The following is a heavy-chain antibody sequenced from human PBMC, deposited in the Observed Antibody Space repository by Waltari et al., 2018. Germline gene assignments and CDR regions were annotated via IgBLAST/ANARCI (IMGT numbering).Heavy chain of an antibody. Sequence: QVQLQESGPGLVKPSQTLSLTCTVSGGSISSGSYYWSWIRQPAGKGLEWIGRIYTSGSTNYNPSLKSRATISVDTSNNQFSLKLRSVTAADTAVYYCARDPSGSYVGWFDPWGQGTLVTVSS. J-gene: IGHJ5*02. CDR2: IYTSGST. V-gene: IGHV4-61*02. CDR3: ARDPSGSYVGWFDP. CDR1: GGSISSGSYY. D-gene: IGHD1-26*01.